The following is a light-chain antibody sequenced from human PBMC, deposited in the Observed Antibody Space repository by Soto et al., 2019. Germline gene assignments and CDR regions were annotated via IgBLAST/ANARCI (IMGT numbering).Light chain of an antibody. J-gene: IGLJ1*01. CDR3: SSYTSSSTYV. V-gene: IGLV2-14*01. Sequence: QSALTQPASVSGSPGQSITISCTGTSSDVGGYKYVSWYQHHPGKAPKLMIYEVSNRPSGISNRFSGSKSGNTASLTISGVQAEDEDDYYCSSYTSSSTYVFGTGTKVTVL. CDR1: SSDVGGYKY. CDR2: EVS.